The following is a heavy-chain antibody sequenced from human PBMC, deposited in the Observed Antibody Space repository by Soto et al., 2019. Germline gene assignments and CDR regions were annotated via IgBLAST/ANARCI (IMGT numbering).Heavy chain of an antibody. CDR3: ARGVRRAVAGTTYFQH. J-gene: IGHJ1*01. CDR1: GGTFSSYA. V-gene: IGHV1-69*05. Sequence: QVQLVQSGAEVKKPGSSVKVSCKASGGTFSSYAISWVRQAPGQGLEWMGGIIPIFGTANYAQKFQGRVTITXXEXTXXAYMELSSLRSEDTAVYYCARGVRRAVAGTTYFQHWGQGTLVTVSS. CDR2: IIPIFGTA. D-gene: IGHD6-19*01.